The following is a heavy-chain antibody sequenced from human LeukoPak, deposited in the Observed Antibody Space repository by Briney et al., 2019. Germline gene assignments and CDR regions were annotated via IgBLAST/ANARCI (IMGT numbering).Heavy chain of an antibody. V-gene: IGHV3-21*01. Sequence: GGSLRLSCAASGFTFSSYSMNWVRQAPGKGLEWVSSITSDSRYIFYADSVKGRFTISRDNAKNSLYLQMNSLRAEDTAVYYCAELGITMIGGVWGKGTTVTISS. J-gene: IGHJ6*04. D-gene: IGHD3-10*02. CDR1: GFTFSSYS. CDR2: ITSDSRYI. CDR3: AELGITMIGGV.